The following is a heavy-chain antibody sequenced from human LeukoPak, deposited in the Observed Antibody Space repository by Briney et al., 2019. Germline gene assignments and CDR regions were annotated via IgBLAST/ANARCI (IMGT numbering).Heavy chain of an antibody. CDR1: GDSISRYY. CDR3: AREVITMVRGVDY. Sequence: PSETLSLTCTVSGDSISRYYWSWIRQPAGKGLEWIGRIYNGGIITYNPSLKSRVTMSIDTSNNQFSLRLRFVPAADTAVYYCAREVITMVRGVDYWGQGILVTVSS. CDR2: IYNGGII. J-gene: IGHJ4*02. V-gene: IGHV4-4*07. D-gene: IGHD3-10*01.